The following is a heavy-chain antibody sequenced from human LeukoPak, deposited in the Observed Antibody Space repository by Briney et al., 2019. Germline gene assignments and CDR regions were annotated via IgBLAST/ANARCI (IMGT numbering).Heavy chain of an antibody. CDR1: GGSFSNEA. V-gene: IGHV1-69*05. J-gene: IGHJ4*02. D-gene: IGHD2-15*01. CDR3: GRKAGDCGGGTCYSIDY. CDR2: IIPIFGTA. Sequence: SVKVSCKAFGGSFSNEAISWVRQAPGQGLEWMGGIIPIFGTANYAQKFQGRVTITTDESTSTAYMEVSSLRSEDTAVYYCGRKAGDCGGGTCYSIDYWGQGTLVTVSS.